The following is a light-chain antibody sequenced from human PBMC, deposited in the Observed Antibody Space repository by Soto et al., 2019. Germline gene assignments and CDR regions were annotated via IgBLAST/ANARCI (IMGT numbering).Light chain of an antibody. Sequence: DIQMTQSPSTLSASVGDRVTITCRASQSISSWLAWYQQKPGKAPKLLIYKASSLEGGVPPRFSGSGSGTEFTLTISSLQPDDLATYYCQQYNSYPWTFGQGTKVEIK. CDR2: KAS. CDR3: QQYNSYPWT. J-gene: IGKJ1*01. CDR1: QSISSW. V-gene: IGKV1-5*03.